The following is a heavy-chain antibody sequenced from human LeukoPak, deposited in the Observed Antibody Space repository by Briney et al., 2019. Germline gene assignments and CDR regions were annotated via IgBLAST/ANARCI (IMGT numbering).Heavy chain of an antibody. CDR1: GYTFTDYY. CDR2: MNPNSGNT. D-gene: IGHD6-19*01. Sequence: ASVKVSCKASGYTFTDYYLHWVRQAPGQGLEWMGWMNPNSGNTGYAQKFQGRVTMTRNTSISTAYMELSSLRSEDTAVYYCARGRTRPYSSGSPMGYWGQGTLVTVSS. CDR3: ARGRTRPYSSGSPMGY. J-gene: IGHJ4*02. V-gene: IGHV1-8*02.